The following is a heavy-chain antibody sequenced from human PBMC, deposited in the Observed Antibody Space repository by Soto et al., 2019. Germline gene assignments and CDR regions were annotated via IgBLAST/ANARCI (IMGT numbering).Heavy chain of an antibody. V-gene: IGHV3-30-3*01. J-gene: IGHJ4*02. CDR3: ARVHHPLDTAMVLGY. Sequence: QVQLVESGGGVVQPGRSLRISCAASGFTFSSYAMHWVRQAPGKGLEWVAVISYDGSNKYYADSVKGRFTISRDNSKNTLYLQMNSLRAEDTAVYYCARVHHPLDTAMVLGYWGQGTLVTVSS. D-gene: IGHD5-18*01. CDR2: ISYDGSNK. CDR1: GFTFSSYA.